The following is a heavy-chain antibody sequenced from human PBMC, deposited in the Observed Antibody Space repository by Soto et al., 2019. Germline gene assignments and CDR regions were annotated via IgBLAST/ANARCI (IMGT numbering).Heavy chain of an antibody. CDR3: AKDAISGDGIWLMDS. CDR2: LLRSGSSA. CDR1: GLTFRNYA. D-gene: IGHD4-17*01. Sequence: PGGSLRLSCAASGLTFRNYAMTWARQAPGKGLEWVSSLLRSGSSAYYADSVRGRFTISSDTSANSLYLQMDNLRAEDTAIYYCAKDAISGDGIWLMDSWGQGTLVTVYS. V-gene: IGHV3-23*01. J-gene: IGHJ5*02.